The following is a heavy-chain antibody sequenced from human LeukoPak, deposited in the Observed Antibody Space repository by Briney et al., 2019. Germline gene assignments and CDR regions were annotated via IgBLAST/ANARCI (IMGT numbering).Heavy chain of an antibody. CDR2: IYYSGST. J-gene: IGHJ3*02. D-gene: IGHD3-22*01. Sequence: SETLSLTCTVSGASISRSNSCWGWIRQPPGKGLEWIGNIYYSGSTYYNPSLKSRVTISLDTSKNQFSLKLSSVTAADTAVYYCARHDSSGPYNAFDIWGQGTMVTVSS. CDR3: ARHDSSGPYNAFDI. V-gene: IGHV4-39*01. CDR1: GASISRSNSC.